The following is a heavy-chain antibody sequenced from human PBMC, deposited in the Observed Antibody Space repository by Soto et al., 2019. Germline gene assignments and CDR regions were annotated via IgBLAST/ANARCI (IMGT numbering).Heavy chain of an antibody. J-gene: IGHJ6*02. CDR2: INPNSGGT. Sequence: ASVKVSGKTSGYTFTGYDMHWVRQAPGQGLEWRGWINPNSGGTNYAQKFQGRVTMTRDTSISTAYMELSRLRSDDTAVYYCARGYQEAREGGPYYGMDVWGQGATVTVSS. D-gene: IGHD6-6*01. CDR1: GYTFTGYD. CDR3: ARGYQEAREGGPYYGMDV. V-gene: IGHV1-2*02.